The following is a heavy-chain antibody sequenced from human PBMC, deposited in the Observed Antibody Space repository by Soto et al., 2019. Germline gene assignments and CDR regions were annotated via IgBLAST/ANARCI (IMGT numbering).Heavy chain of an antibody. CDR2: INQDESEK. Sequence: EVQLVESGGGLVQGGGSLRLSCAASGFSFRAWWLTWVPRAPGKGLEWVANINQDESEKSYADSVKDRFTISRDNAKNSLYLQMNSLRAEDTGIYYCARDRGIGSLGYFRHWGQGTLVTASS. V-gene: IGHV3-7*01. CDR3: ARDRGIGSLGYFRH. D-gene: IGHD3-10*01. CDR1: GFSFRAWW. J-gene: IGHJ1*01.